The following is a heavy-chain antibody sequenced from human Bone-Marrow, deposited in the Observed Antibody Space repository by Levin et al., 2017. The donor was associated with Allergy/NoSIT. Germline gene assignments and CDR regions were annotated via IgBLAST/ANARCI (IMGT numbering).Heavy chain of an antibody. CDR1: GFSLSDFW. J-gene: IGHJ3*01. CDR3: VRDSSPSSRSPLTYFDAFDL. D-gene: IGHD2-21*02. Sequence: LSLTCAASGFSLSDFWMSWVRQAPGKGLEWVANINQDGSLIYYVDSVKGRFTLSRDNAKNSLHLQMNSLRTEEQAVYSCVRDSSPSSRSPLTYFDAFDLWGQGTKVTVSS. CDR2: INQDGSLI. V-gene: IGHV3-7*01.